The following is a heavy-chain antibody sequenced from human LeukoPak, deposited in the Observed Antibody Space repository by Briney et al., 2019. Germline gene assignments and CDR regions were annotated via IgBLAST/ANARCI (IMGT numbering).Heavy chain of an antibody. J-gene: IGHJ3*02. D-gene: IGHD2-2*01. Sequence: ASVKVSCKASGYTFTGYYTHWVRQAPGQGLEWMGWINPNSGGTNYAQKFQGRVTMTRDTSISTAYMELSRLRSDDTAVYYCARVVPAAISDAFDIWGQGTMVTVSS. CDR3: ARVVPAAISDAFDI. CDR2: INPNSGGT. V-gene: IGHV1-2*02. CDR1: GYTFTGYY.